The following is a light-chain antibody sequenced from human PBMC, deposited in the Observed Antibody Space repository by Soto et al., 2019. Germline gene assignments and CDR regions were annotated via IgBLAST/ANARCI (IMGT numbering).Light chain of an antibody. CDR2: GAS. J-gene: IGKJ1*01. Sequence: EIVLTQSPGTLSLSPGEGATLSCRASQSVSSSYLAWYQQKPGQAPRLLIYGASSRATGIPDRFSGSGSGTDFTLTISRLEPEDFAVYYCQLYGSSPPKTFGQGNKGDIK. V-gene: IGKV3-20*01. CDR3: QLYGSSPPKT. CDR1: QSVSSSY.